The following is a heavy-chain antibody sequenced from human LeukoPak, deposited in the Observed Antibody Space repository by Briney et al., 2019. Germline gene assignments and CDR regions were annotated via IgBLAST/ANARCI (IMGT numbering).Heavy chain of an antibody. D-gene: IGHD3-22*01. V-gene: IGHV3-33*01. CDR3: ARDLDSSGYYPDY. CDR1: GFTFSSYG. Sequence: GGSLRLSCAAYGFTFSSYGMHWVRQAPGKGLEWVAVIWYDGTNKYYANSVKGRFTISRDNSKNTLYLQMNSLRAEDTAVYYCARDLDSSGYYPDYWGQGTLVTVSS. J-gene: IGHJ4*02. CDR2: IWYDGTNK.